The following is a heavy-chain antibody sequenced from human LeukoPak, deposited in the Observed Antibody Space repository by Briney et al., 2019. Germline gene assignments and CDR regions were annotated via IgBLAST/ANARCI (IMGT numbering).Heavy chain of an antibody. CDR2: ISAYNGNT. Sequence: ASVKVSCKASGYTFTSYGISWVRQAPGQGLEWMGWISAYNGNTNYAQKLQSRVTMTTDTSTSTAYMELRSLRSDDTAVYYCARDTPAFITIFGVVIADYWGQGTLVTVSS. J-gene: IGHJ4*02. D-gene: IGHD3-3*01. V-gene: IGHV1-18*01. CDR3: ARDTPAFITIFGVVIADY. CDR1: GYTFTSYG.